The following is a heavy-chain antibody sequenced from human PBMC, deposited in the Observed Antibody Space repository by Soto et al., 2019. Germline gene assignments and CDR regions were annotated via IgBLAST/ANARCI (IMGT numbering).Heavy chain of an antibody. CDR3: ARERITPLFY. CDR2: VIPILGVA. V-gene: IGHV1-69*08. CDR1: GAKFTSNT. Sequence: QVQLVQSGAEVKKPGSSVKVSCKASGAKFTSNTFSWVRQAPGQGLEWMGRVIPILGVAHYAQKFQGRVTITADMSTNTTYMELSSLTSGDTAIHFCARERITPLFYWGQGTHITVSS. J-gene: IGHJ4*02. D-gene: IGHD1-20*01.